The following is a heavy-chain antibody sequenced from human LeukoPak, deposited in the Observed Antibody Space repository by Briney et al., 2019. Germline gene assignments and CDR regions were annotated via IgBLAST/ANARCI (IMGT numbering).Heavy chain of an antibody. CDR3: ARGRSEWELLFDY. CDR2: IYYSGST. J-gene: IGHJ4*02. Sequence: SETLSLTCTVSGGSNSSSSYYWGWIRQPPGKGLEWIGSIYYSGSTYYNPSLKSRVTITVDTSKNQFSLKLSSVTAADTAVYYCARGRSEWELLFDYWGQGTLVTVSS. D-gene: IGHD1-26*01. CDR1: GGSNSSSSYY. V-gene: IGHV4-39*07.